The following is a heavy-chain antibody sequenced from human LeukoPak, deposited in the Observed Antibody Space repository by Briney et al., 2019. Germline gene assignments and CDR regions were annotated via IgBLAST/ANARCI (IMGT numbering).Heavy chain of an antibody. J-gene: IGHJ3*02. Sequence: SVKVSCKAFGYTFTGYYMHWVGQAPGQGLEWMGRIIPIFGTADYAQKFQGRVTITTDESTSTAYMELSSLRSEDTAVYYCARDSGSDAFDIWGQGTMVTVSS. V-gene: IGHV1-69*05. CDR3: ARDSGSDAFDI. D-gene: IGHD3-10*01. CDR2: IIPIFGTA. CDR1: GYTFTGYY.